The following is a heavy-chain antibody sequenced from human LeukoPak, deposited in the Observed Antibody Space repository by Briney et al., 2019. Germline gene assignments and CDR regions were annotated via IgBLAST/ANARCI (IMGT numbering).Heavy chain of an antibody. Sequence: SVKVSCKASGGTFSSYAISWLRQAPGQGLEWMGRIIPIFGTANYAQKFQGRVTITTDESTSTAYMELSSLRSEDTAVYCCARALVRTYYYDSSSAFDIWGQGTMVTVSS. V-gene: IGHV1-69*05. CDR3: ARALVRTYYYDSSSAFDI. CDR1: GGTFSSYA. J-gene: IGHJ3*02. CDR2: IIPIFGTA. D-gene: IGHD3-22*01.